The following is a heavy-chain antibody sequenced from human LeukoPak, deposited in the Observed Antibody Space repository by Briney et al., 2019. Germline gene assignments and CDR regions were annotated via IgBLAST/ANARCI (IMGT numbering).Heavy chain of an antibody. D-gene: IGHD3-3*01. CDR2: ISYRGST. Sequence: SETLSLTCTVSGGSISNSDYFWGWIRQPPGKGLEWIGTISYRGSTYYNPSLKSRVTISKDTSKNHLSLKLSSVTVADMAVYFCAKALGDDLFDAFDIWGQGRMVSVSS. J-gene: IGHJ3*02. V-gene: IGHV4-39*02. CDR1: GGSISNSDYF. CDR3: AKALGDDLFDAFDI.